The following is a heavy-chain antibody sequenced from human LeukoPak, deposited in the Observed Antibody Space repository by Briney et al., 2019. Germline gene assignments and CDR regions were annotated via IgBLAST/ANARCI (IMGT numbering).Heavy chain of an antibody. CDR3: APRGYSGYDPRGDWFDP. J-gene: IGHJ5*02. CDR1: GYTLTELS. V-gene: IGHV1-24*01. Sequence: ASVKVSCKVSGYTLTELSMHWVRQAPGKGLEWMGGFDPEDGETIYAQKFQGRVTMTEDTSTDTAYMELSSLRSEDTAVYYCAPRGYSGYDPRGDWFDPWGQGTLVTVSS. D-gene: IGHD5-12*01. CDR2: FDPEDGET.